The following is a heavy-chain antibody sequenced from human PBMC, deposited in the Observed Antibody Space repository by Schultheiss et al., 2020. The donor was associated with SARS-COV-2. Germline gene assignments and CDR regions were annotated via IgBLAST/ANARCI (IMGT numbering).Heavy chain of an antibody. V-gene: IGHV4-61*01. CDR3: ARGRRWSDY. J-gene: IGHJ4*02. CDR2: IYYSGST. D-gene: IGHD4-23*01. CDR1: GGSVSSGSYY. Sequence: SETLSLTCTVSGGSVSSGSYYWSWIRQPPGKGLEWIGNIYYSGSTSYKPSLKSRVTISVDTSKNKFSLKLSSVTSADTAVYYCARGRRWSDYWGQGTLVTVSS.